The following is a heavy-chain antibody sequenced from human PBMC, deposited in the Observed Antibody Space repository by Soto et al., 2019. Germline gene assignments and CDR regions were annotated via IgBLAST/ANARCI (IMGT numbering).Heavy chain of an antibody. CDR2: ISAYNGNT. Sequence: QVQLVQSGAEVKKPGASVKVSCKASGYTFTSYGISWVRQAPGQGLEWMGWISAYNGNTNYAQKLQGRVTMTTDTSTSTAYMELRSLRSDDTAVYYCARDGGPRFYYCDSTARLGFDPWGQGTLVTVSS. CDR3: ARDGGPRFYYCDSTARLGFDP. J-gene: IGHJ5*02. CDR1: GYTFTSYG. D-gene: IGHD3-22*01. V-gene: IGHV1-18*04.